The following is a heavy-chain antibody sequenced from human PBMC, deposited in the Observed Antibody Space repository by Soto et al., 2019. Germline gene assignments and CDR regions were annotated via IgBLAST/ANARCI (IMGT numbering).Heavy chain of an antibody. V-gene: IGHV3-48*01. J-gene: IGHJ5*02. CDR2: ISSSSSTI. CDR3: ARADDSSTVWFDP. D-gene: IGHD6-13*01. CDR1: GFTFSSYS. Sequence: PGGSLRLSCAASGFTFSSYSMNWVRQAPGKGLEWVSYISSSSSTIYYADSVKGRFTISRDNAKNSLYLQMNSLRAEDTAVYYCARADDSSTVWFDPWGQGTLVTVSS.